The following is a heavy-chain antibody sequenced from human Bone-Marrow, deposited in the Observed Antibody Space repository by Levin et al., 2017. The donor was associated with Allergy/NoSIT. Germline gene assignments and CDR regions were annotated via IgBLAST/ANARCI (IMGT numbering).Heavy chain of an antibody. CDR2: ITWNNDMR. V-gene: IGHV3-9*01. J-gene: IGHJ2*01. CDR3: VKARDSGSYTWYFDL. Sequence: SGGSLRLSCAASRFSFNDYAMHWVRQAPGKGLEWVSGITWNNDMRGYADSVKDRFIISRDNRKNSLYLQMNSLRVEDTAMYYCVKARDSGSYTWYFDLWGRGTLVTVSS. CDR1: RFSFNDYA. D-gene: IGHD1-26*01.